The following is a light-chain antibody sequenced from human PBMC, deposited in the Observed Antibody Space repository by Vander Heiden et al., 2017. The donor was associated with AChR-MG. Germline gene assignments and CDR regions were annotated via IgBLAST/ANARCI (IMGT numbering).Light chain of an antibody. J-gene: IGLJ2*01. Sequence: LSLSPRESATISCTGTSSDVGGYNYVSWYQQHPGKAPKLMIYDVSKRPSGVSYRFSGSKSYNTASLTISGLQAEDEADYYCCSYAGDCSALFGGGTKLTVL. CDR3: CSYAGDCSAL. CDR1: SSDVGGYNY. V-gene: IGLV2-11*03. CDR2: DVS.